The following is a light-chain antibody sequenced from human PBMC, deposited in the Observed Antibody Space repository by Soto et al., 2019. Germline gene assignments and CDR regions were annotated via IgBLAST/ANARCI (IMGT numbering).Light chain of an antibody. J-gene: IGKJ4*01. CDR1: RSLLRNGKNY. Sequence: DIVMTQSPLSLPVTPGEPASISCRSSRSLLRNGKNYLTWYLPKPGQSPQLLIYLGSNLASGVPDRFSGSASGTDFTRKISRVEADDVGIYYCMQALQSPLTFGGGTKVEIK. CDR2: LGS. CDR3: MQALQSPLT. V-gene: IGKV2-28*01.